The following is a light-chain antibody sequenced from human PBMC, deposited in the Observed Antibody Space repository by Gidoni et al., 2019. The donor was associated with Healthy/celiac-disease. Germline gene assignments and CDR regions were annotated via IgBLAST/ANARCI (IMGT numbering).Light chain of an antibody. CDR2: DAS. J-gene: IGKJ2*04. CDR1: QDISNY. CDR3: QQYDNLPCS. Sequence: DIQMTQSPSSLSASVGDRVTITCQASQDISNYLNWYQQKPGKAPKLLIYDASNLETGVPSRCSGSGSGTDVTFTISSLQPEDIATYYCQQYDNLPCSFGQWTKLEIK. V-gene: IGKV1-33*01.